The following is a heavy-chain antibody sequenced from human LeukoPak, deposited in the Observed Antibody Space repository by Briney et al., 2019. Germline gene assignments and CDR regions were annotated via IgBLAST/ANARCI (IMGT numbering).Heavy chain of an antibody. D-gene: IGHD4-11*01. CDR3: AREVFSNYRGGFDI. CDR2: ISYSGNT. J-gene: IGHJ3*02. Sequence: SETLSLTCSVSGGSISPYYWSWIRQSPGKGLEWIGYISYSGNTNSNPSLKSRVTISVDTSKNQFSLKLSSVTAADTAVYYCAREVFSNYRGGFDIWGQGTLVTVSS. V-gene: IGHV4-59*01. CDR1: GGSISPYY.